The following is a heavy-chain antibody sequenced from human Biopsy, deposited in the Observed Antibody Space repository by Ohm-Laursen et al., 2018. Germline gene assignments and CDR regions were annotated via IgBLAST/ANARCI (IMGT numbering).Heavy chain of an antibody. CDR1: GGSISNNNYY. Sequence: SETLSLTCTVSGGSISNNNYYWGWIRQPPGKGLEWIGSIFYRGSTHYKPSLKSRVNISVDTSKNQFSLKLSSVTAADTAVYYCARMDCSGGSCHYYSYGMDVWGQGTTVTVSS. V-gene: IGHV4-39*01. CDR2: IFYRGST. J-gene: IGHJ6*02. CDR3: ARMDCSGGSCHYYSYGMDV. D-gene: IGHD2-15*01.